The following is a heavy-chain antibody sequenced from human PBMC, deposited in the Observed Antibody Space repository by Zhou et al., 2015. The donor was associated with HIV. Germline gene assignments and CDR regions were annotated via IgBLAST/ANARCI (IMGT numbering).Heavy chain of an antibody. Sequence: QVQLVQSGAEVKKPGASVKVSCKASGYTFTSYGISWVRQAPGQGLEWMGWISAYNGKTKYAQKVQDRVTMTTDTSTSTAYMELRSLRSDDTAIYYCARDRQGGYDWATTVANWYFDLWGRGTLVTVSS. J-gene: IGHJ2*01. CDR3: ARDRQGGYDWATTVANWYFDL. CDR2: ISAYNGKT. CDR1: GYTFTSYG. V-gene: IGHV1-18*01. D-gene: IGHD5-12*01.